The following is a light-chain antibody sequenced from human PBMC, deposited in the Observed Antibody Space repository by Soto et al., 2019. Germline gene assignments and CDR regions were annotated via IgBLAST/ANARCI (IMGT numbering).Light chain of an antibody. CDR1: QTTLNY. V-gene: IGKV1-39*01. CDR2: RTS. CDR3: QQYNSPST. J-gene: IGKJ5*01. Sequence: DIQMTQSPSSLSASVGDRVTITCRASQTTLNYVNWYYQQPGTPPKLLIYRTSNLQSGVPSSFSGSVSETDFPPTISRLQPDDFATYYRQQYNSPSTFGQGTRLEIK.